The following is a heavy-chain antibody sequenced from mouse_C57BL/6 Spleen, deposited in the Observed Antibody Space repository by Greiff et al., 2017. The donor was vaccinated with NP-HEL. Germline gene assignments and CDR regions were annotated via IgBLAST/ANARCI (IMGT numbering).Heavy chain of an antibody. CDR1: GYTFTNYW. V-gene: IGHV1-63*01. D-gene: IGHD1-1*01. Sequence: QVHVKQSGAELVRPGTSVKMSCKASGYTFTNYWIGWAKQRPGHGLEWIGDIYPGGGYTNYNEKFKGKATLTADKSSSTAYMQFSSLTSEDSAIYYCARRGVVATRYWYFDVWGTGTTVTVSS. J-gene: IGHJ1*03. CDR3: ARRGVVATRYWYFDV. CDR2: IYPGGGYT.